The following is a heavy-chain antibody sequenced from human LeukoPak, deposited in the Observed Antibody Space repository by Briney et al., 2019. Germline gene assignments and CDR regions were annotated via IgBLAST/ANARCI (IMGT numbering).Heavy chain of an antibody. V-gene: IGHV3-64D*09. CDR1: GFTFSSYA. CDR3: VKCYSGTYRGALDI. CDR2: ISSNGVGT. J-gene: IGHJ3*02. D-gene: IGHD1-26*01. Sequence: SGGSLRLSCSAPGFTFSSYAMYWVRQAPGRGLEYVSAISSNGVGTYYADSVKGRFTISRDNSKNTLYLQMSSLRAEDTAVYYCVKCYSGTYRGALDIWGRGTMVTVSS.